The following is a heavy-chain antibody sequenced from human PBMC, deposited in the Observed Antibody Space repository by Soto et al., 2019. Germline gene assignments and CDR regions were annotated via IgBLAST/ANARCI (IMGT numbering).Heavy chain of an antibody. V-gene: IGHV4-59*08. CDR1: GGSISSYY. J-gene: IGHJ4*02. CDR3: VRHLVRARGRYFDY. CDR2: IYYSGST. D-gene: IGHD1-26*01. Sequence: QVQLQESGPGLVKPSETLSLTCTVSGGSISSYYWSWIRQPPGKGLEWIGYIYYSGSTNYNPSLKSRVTISVDTSKNQCSLKLSSVTAADTAVYYCVRHLVRARGRYFDYWGQGTLVTVSS.